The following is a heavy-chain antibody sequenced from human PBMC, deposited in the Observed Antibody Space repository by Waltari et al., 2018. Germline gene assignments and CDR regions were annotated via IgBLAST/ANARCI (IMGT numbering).Heavy chain of an antibody. CDR3: ARLGSSWINWFDP. D-gene: IGHD6-13*01. J-gene: IGHJ5*02. V-gene: IGHV3-21*01. CDR2: ISSSSSYI. CDR1: GFTYASYS. Sequence: EVQLVESGGGLVKPGGPLGLACAASGFTYASYSIKWVRQAPGKGLELVSSISSSSSYIYYADSVKGRFTISRDNAKNALYLQMNSLRAEDTAVYYCARLGSSWINWFDPWGQGTLVTVSS.